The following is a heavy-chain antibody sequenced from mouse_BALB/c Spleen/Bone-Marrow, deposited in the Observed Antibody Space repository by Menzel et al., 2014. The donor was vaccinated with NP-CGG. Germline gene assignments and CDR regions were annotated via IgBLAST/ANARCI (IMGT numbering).Heavy chain of an antibody. CDR3: ARLGYYGGFAY. V-gene: IGHV4-1*02. Sequence: EVKVVESGGGLVQPGGSLKLSCAASGFDFSGFWMGWVRQAPGKGLEWIGEINPDSSTINYTPSLKDRFIISRDSAKNTLYLQMSKVRSEDTALYYCARLGYYGGFAYWGQGTLVTVSA. J-gene: IGHJ3*01. D-gene: IGHD2-3*01. CDR1: GFDFSGFW. CDR2: INPDSSTI.